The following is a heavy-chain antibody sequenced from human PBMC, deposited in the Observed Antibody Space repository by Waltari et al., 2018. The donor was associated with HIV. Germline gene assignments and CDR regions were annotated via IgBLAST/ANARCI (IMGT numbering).Heavy chain of an antibody. J-gene: IGHJ4*02. CDR2: VSSSSSPT. V-gene: IGHV3-48*02. CDR1: GFTFSSHS. D-gene: IGHD6-13*01. CDR3: ARRIAAGGTQYFEY. Sequence: EVQLVESGGNLVQPGGSLRLSCAASGFTFSSHSMNWVRQAPGKGLEWVSYVSSSSSPTYYADSVRGRFTISRDNAKNSLYLQMNSLRDEDTAVYYCARRIAAGGTQYFEYWGQGTLVTVSS.